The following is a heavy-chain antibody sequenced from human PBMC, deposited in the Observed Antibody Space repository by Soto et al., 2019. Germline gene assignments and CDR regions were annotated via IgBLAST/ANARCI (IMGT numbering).Heavy chain of an antibody. CDR3: ARRYGGNFDY. D-gene: IGHD1-26*01. J-gene: IGHJ4*02. V-gene: IGHV4-59*02. CDR1: GDSVSTDY. Sequence: TLSLTCTVSGDSVSTDYWSWIRQSPGKGLEWIGFIYYSGSTNYNPSLKSRVTISVDTSKNQFSLKLSSVTAADTAVYYCARRYGGNFDYWGQGTLVTVSS. CDR2: IYYSGST.